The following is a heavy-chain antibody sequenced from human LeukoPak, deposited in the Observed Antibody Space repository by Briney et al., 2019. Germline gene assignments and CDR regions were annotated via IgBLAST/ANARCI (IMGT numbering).Heavy chain of an antibody. Sequence: SETLSLTCAVYGGSFSGYYWSWIRQPPGKGLEWIGEINHSGSTNYNPSLKSRVTISVDTSKNQFSLKLSSATAADTAVYYCARVGHSSLDYWGQGALVTVSS. CDR3: ARVGHSSLDY. J-gene: IGHJ4*02. V-gene: IGHV4-34*01. CDR2: INHSGST. D-gene: IGHD6-19*01. CDR1: GGSFSGYY.